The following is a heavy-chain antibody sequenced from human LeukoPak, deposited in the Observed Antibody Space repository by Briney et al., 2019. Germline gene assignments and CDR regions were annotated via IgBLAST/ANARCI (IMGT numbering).Heavy chain of an antibody. CDR3: ARQGDSIAAAGFDY. J-gene: IGHJ4*02. CDR2: IYPGDSDT. CDR1: GYSFTSYW. V-gene: IGHV5-51*01. Sequence: GESLQISCQGSGYSFTSYWIGWVRQMPGKGPEWMGIIYPGDSDTRYSPSFQGQVTISADKSISSAYLQWSSLKASDTAMYYCARQGDSIAAAGFDYWGQGTLVTVSS. D-gene: IGHD6-13*01.